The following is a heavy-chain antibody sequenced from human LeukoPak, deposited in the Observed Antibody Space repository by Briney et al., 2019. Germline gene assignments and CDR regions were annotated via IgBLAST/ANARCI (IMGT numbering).Heavy chain of an antibody. Sequence: SQTLSLTCTVSGGSISSGGYYWSWIRQHPGKGLEWIGYIYYSGSTYYNPSLKSRVTISVYTSKNQFSLKLSSVTAADTAVYYCARHPRKYCSGGSCRFYYFDYWGQGTLVTVSS. V-gene: IGHV4-31*03. CDR3: ARHPRKYCSGGSCRFYYFDY. J-gene: IGHJ4*02. CDR2: IYYSGST. D-gene: IGHD2-15*01. CDR1: GGSISSGGYY.